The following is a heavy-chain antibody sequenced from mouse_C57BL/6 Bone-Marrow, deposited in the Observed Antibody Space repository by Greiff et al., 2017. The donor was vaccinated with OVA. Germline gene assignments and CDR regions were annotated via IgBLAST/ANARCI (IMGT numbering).Heavy chain of an antibody. J-gene: IGHJ2*01. V-gene: IGHV1-22*01. Sequence: EVKLVESGPELVKPGASVKMSCKASGYTFTDYNMHWVKQSHGKSLEWIGYINPNNGGTSYNQKFKGKATLTVNKSSSTAYMELRSLTSEDSAVYYCARDYYYGSSYHWGQGTTLTVSS. CDR2: INPNNGGT. D-gene: IGHD1-1*01. CDR3: ARDYYYGSSYH. CDR1: GYTFTDYN.